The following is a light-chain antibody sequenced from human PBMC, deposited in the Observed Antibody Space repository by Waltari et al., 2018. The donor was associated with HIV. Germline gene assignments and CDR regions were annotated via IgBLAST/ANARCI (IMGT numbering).Light chain of an antibody. CDR2: DVT. CDR1: SSDVGGFNS. Sequence: QSALTQPRSVSGSPGQAVTISCTGTSSDVGGFNSASWYQQHPGKAPKLMIFDVTKRPSGVPDRFSGSKSGNTASLTISGLQAEDDSHYYCSSYSSTSAVLFGGGTKLTVL. J-gene: IGLJ2*01. V-gene: IGLV2-11*01. CDR3: SSYSSTSAVL.